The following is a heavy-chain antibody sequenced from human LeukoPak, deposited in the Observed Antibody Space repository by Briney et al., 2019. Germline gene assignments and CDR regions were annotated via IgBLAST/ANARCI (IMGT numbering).Heavy chain of an antibody. CDR2: ISGSGGST. V-gene: IGHV3-23*01. D-gene: IGHD3-16*02. CDR1: GFIFSSNA. J-gene: IGHJ4*02. CDR3: AKANYVWGSYRFSYYFDY. Sequence: GGSLRLSCEASGFIFSSNAMSWVRQAPGKGLEWVSDISGSGGSTYYADSVKGRFTISRDNSKNTLYLQMNSLRAEDTAVYYCAKANYVWGSYRFSYYFDYWGQGTLVTVSS.